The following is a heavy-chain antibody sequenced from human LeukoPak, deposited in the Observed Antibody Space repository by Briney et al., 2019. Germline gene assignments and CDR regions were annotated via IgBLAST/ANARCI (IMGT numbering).Heavy chain of an antibody. Sequence: GESLKISCKGSGYSFTSYWIGWVRQMPGKGLEWMGIIYPGDSDTRYSPSFQGQVTISADKSISTAYLRWSSLKASDTAMYYCARLRDGYNWYFDYWGQGTLVTVSS. CDR3: ARLRDGYNWYFDY. D-gene: IGHD5-24*01. CDR2: IYPGDSDT. V-gene: IGHV5-51*01. J-gene: IGHJ4*02. CDR1: GYSFTSYW.